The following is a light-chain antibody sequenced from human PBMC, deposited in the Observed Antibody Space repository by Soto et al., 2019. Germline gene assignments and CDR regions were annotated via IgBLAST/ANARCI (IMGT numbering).Light chain of an antibody. Sequence: EIVMTQSPDILSVSPGERATLSCRASQSVSSNLAWYQQKPGQAPRLLIYGASSRATGIPDRFSGSGSGTDFTLTISRLEPEDFAVYYCQQYGSSGTFGQGTKVDIK. CDR3: QQYGSSGT. CDR2: GAS. CDR1: QSVSSN. V-gene: IGKV3-20*01. J-gene: IGKJ1*01.